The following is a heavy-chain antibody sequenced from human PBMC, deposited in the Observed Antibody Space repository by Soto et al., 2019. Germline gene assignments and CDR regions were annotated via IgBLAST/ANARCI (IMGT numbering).Heavy chain of an antibody. D-gene: IGHD3-22*01. CDR2: IHSSGII. CDR3: ARDLDGLHDDTSGPFPRPG. J-gene: IGHJ1*01. CDR1: GGSISSDDYY. Sequence: SETLSLTCTVSGGSISSDDYYWSWIRQAPGRGLEWSGYIHSSGIIYYNPSLKSRDTMSIDTAGNQFSLKVSSVTVADTAVYYCARDLDGLHDDTSGPFPRPGWGQGTLVTVSS. V-gene: IGHV4-30-4*01.